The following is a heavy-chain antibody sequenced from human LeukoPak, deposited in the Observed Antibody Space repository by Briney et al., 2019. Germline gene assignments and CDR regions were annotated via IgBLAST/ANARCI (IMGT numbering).Heavy chain of an antibody. CDR1: GFSFSTYG. Sequence: PGRSLKLSCAASGFSFSTYGMHWVRQAPGKGLEWVAVISHDGGLKYYADSVQGRFTVSRDNSQNTLYLQMNSLRTEDTAVYYCAKDGPYRDGHNNDYFDYWGQGSLVTVSS. J-gene: IGHJ4*02. CDR3: AKDGPYRDGHNNDYFDY. CDR2: ISHDGGLK. V-gene: IGHV3-30*18. D-gene: IGHD5-24*01.